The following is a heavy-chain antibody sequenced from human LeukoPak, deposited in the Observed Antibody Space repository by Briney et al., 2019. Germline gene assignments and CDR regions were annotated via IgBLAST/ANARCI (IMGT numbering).Heavy chain of an antibody. Sequence: SETLSLTCAVYGGSFSGYYWSWIRQPPGKGLEWIGEINHSGSTNYNPSLKSRVTISVDTSKNQFSLKLSSVTAADTAVYYCARGPPRMVRGVIADYVEHWGQGTLVTVSS. D-gene: IGHD3-10*01. CDR2: INHSGST. CDR3: ARGPPRMVRGVIADYVEH. CDR1: GGSFSGYY. V-gene: IGHV4-34*01. J-gene: IGHJ4*02.